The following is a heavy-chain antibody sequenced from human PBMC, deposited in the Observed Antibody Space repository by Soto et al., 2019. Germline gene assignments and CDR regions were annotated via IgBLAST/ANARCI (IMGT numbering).Heavy chain of an antibody. Sequence: SETLSLTCTVSGGSISSGAYYWSWIRQHAGKGLEWIGYISHSGSTFYNPSLKSRVTISVDTSKNQFSLILSSVTAADTAVYYCARVDLGTFDDWGQGTLVTVSS. CDR3: ARVDLGTFDD. CDR1: GGSISSGAYY. CDR2: ISHSGST. V-gene: IGHV4-31*03. J-gene: IGHJ4*02. D-gene: IGHD1-1*01.